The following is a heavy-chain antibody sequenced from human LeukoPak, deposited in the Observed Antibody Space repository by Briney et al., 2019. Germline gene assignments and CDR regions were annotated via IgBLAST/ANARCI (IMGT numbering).Heavy chain of an antibody. V-gene: IGHV4-59*01. CDR1: GGSISSYY. CDR2: IYYSGST. Sequence: SETLSLTCTVSGGSISSYYWSWIRQPPGKGLEWIGYIYYSGSTNYNPSLKSRVTISVDTSKNQFSLKLSSVTAADTAVYYCASLGRMAAIGTEHWGQGTLVTVSS. J-gene: IGHJ4*02. CDR3: ASLGRMAAIGTEH. D-gene: IGHD6-13*01.